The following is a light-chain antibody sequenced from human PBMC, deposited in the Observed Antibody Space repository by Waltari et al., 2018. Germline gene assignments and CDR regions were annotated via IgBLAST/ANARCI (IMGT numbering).Light chain of an antibody. V-gene: IGKV1-39*01. CDR3: QQSYSTPRT. CDR1: QSISSY. CDR2: AAS. Sequence: DIQMTKSPSSLSASVGDTVTITCRASQSISSYLNWYQQKPGKAPKLLIYAASSLQSGVPSRFSGSGSGTDFTLTISSLQPEDFATYYCQQSYSTPRTFGQGTKLEIK. J-gene: IGKJ2*01.